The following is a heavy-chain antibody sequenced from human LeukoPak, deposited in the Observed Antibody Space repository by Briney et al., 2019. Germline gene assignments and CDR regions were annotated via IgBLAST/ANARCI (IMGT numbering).Heavy chain of an antibody. CDR2: ISGGGTT. J-gene: IGHJ4*02. CDR1: GFTFSSYP. CDR3: VRNLPMDY. V-gene: IGHV3-64D*06. Sequence: PGGSLRLSCSASGFTFSSYPMHWVRQAPGKGLEYVSSISGGGTTDYADSVRGRFTISRDNSKNTLCLQMSSLSPEDTAVYYCVRNLPMDYWGQGTLVTVSS. D-gene: IGHD1-14*01.